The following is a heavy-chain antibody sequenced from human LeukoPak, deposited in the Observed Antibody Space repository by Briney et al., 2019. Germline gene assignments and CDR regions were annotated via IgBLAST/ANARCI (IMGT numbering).Heavy chain of an antibody. V-gene: IGHV4-39*01. J-gene: IGHJ5*02. CDR1: GGSFSGSTYY. CDR3: ARRWTTVTTSWFDP. Sequence: PSETLSLTCAVYGGSFSGSTYYWAWNRQPPGKGPEWIGSIYYTGTTYYNPSLKSRVTIGVDTSKNQFSLKLSSVTAADTAVYYCARRWTTVTTSWFDPWGQGTLVTVSS. D-gene: IGHD4-17*01. CDR2: IYYTGTT.